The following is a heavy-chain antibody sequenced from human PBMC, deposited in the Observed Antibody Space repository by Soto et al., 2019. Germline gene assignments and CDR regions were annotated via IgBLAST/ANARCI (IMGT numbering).Heavy chain of an antibody. V-gene: IGHV1-2*02. CDR1: GYSLTDYF. Sequence: ASVKVSCKASGYSLTDYFIHWVRQAPGQGPEWMGWINPNNGDTSSEQNFRGRVSLSRDTSISTAYMELSGPRSDDTAMYYCAGSSGSYSYYGMDVWGQGTTVTVSS. J-gene: IGHJ6*02. D-gene: IGHD1-26*01. CDR2: INPNNGDT. CDR3: AGSSGSYSYYGMDV.